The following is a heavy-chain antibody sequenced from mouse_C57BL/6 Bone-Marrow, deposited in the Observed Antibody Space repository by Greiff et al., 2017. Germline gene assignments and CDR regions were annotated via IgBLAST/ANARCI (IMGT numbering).Heavy chain of an antibody. V-gene: IGHV1-19*01. Sequence: EVQVVESGPVLVKPGASVKMSCKASGYTFTDYYMNWVKQSHGKSLEWIGVINPYNGGTSYNQKFKGKATLSVDKSSSTAYMEHNNLTSEDSAVYYCAGPFITTVDYWGQGTTLTVSS. CDR2: INPYNGGT. CDR3: AGPFITTVDY. CDR1: GYTFTDYY. D-gene: IGHD1-1*01. J-gene: IGHJ2*01.